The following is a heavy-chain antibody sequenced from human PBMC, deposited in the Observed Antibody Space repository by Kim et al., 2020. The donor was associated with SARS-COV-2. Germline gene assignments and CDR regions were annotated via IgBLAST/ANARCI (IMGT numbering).Heavy chain of an antibody. CDR1: GGTFSSYA. D-gene: IGHD3-10*02. Sequence: SVKVSCKASGGTFSSYAISWVRQAPGQGLEWMGGIIPIFGTANYAQKFQGRVTITADESTSPAYMELSSLRSEDTAVYYCARERGDYVRRCYYYYGMDVWGQGTTVTVSS. J-gene: IGHJ6*02. CDR3: ARERGDYVRRCYYYYGMDV. V-gene: IGHV1-69*13. CDR2: IIPIFGTA.